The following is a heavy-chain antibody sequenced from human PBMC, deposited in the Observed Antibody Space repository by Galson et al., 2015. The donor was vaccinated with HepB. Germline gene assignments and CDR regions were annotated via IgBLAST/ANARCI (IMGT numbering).Heavy chain of an antibody. CDR2: MTSDMKTI. CDR1: GFTFSIYS. CDR3: ARSTRGAFDF. Sequence: SLRLSCAASGFTFSIYSMNWVRQAPGKGLEWVSYMTSDMKTIYYADSVKGGFTISRDNDKNSLFLQMNSLRDEDTAVYYCARSTRGAFDFWGQGTMVTVSS. J-gene: IGHJ3*01. D-gene: IGHD3-10*01. V-gene: IGHV3-48*02.